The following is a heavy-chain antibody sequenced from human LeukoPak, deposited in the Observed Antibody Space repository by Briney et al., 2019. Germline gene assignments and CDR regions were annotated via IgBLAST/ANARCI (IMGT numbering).Heavy chain of an antibody. CDR1: GFDFSDYT. Sequence: GGSLRLSCAASGFDFSDYTMSWARQAPGKGLEWVSSIKSSSRKIYYADSVRGRFTISRDNAKNSLYLHMNSLRAEDTATYHCRRVTGGEDFYFGMDVGAKGPTVTVP. CDR3: RRVTGGEDFYFGMDV. CDR2: IKSSSRKI. V-gene: IGHV3-21*06. D-gene: IGHD3-16*01. J-gene: IGHJ6*04.